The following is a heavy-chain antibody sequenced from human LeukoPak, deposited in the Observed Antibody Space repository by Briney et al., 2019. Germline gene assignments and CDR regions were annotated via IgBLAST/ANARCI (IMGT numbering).Heavy chain of an antibody. Sequence: SETLSLTCTVSGGSVSSGSYYWSWIRQPPGKGLEWIGYIYYSGSTNYNPSLKSRVPISVDTSTNQFSLKLSSVTAADTAVYYCARGKRDIVVVPAASFDYWGQGTLVTVSS. CDR2: IYYSGST. D-gene: IGHD2-2*01. J-gene: IGHJ4*02. CDR1: GGSVSSGSYY. CDR3: ARGKRDIVVVPAASFDY. V-gene: IGHV4-61*01.